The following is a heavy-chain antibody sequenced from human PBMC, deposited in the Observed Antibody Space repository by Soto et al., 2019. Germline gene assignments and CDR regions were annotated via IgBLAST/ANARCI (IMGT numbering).Heavy chain of an antibody. Sequence: ASVKVSFKASGYTFTSFYIHWVRQAPGQGLEWVAIINPSGGSTNYAQKFQGRITLTRDTSTSTVYMELNSLRAEDTAVYYCARAPYPAARLWNVDYWGQGTLVTVSS. D-gene: IGHD6-6*01. CDR1: GYTFTSFY. CDR3: ARAPYPAARLWNVDY. CDR2: INPSGGST. V-gene: IGHV1-46*01. J-gene: IGHJ4*02.